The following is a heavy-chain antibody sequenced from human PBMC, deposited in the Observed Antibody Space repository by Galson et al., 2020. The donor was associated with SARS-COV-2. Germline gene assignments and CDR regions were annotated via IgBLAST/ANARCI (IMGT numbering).Heavy chain of an antibody. CDR1: GGSFSDSY. J-gene: IGHJ6*04. CDR2: TNHSGST. D-gene: IGHD3-3*01. V-gene: IGHV4-34*01. Sequence: SETLSLTCAVYGGSFSDSYWSWIRQPPGNGLEWNAATNHSGSTKYNPSLNSRVTKSVDTSKNQFSLKLSSVTAADTAVYYCARGRWGVVTLPYYQYNMDVWGKGTTVTVSS. CDR3: ARGRWGVVTLPYYQYNMDV.